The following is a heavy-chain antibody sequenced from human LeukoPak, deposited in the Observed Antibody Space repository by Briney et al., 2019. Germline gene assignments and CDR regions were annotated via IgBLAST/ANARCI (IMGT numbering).Heavy chain of an antibody. J-gene: IGHJ5*02. D-gene: IGHD3/OR15-3a*01. CDR1: GFTFSSYA. V-gene: IGHV3-23*01. Sequence: GGSLRLSCAASGFTFSSYAMSWVRQAPGKGLEWVSAISGSGGSTYYADSVKGRFTISRDSSKNTLYLQMNSLRVEDTAVYSCAKTGTGYFRNWFDPWGEGTLVTVSS. CDR3: AKTGTGYFRNWFDP. CDR2: ISGSGGST.